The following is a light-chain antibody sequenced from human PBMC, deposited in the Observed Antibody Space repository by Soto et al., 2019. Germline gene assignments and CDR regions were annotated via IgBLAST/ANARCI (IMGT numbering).Light chain of an antibody. J-gene: IGKJ5*01. CDR3: QQYGNSPIT. CDR1: QSVSSSY. Sequence: EIVLTQATGPLTLSPGPRRTLSWRASQSVSSSYLAWYQQKPGQAPRLLIYGTSSRATGIPDRFSGSGSGTDFTLTISRLEPEDFAVYYCQQYGNSPITFGQGTRLEI. V-gene: IGKV3-20*01. CDR2: GTS.